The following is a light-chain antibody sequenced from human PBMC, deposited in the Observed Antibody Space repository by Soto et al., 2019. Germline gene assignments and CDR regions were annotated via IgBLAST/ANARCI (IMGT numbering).Light chain of an antibody. CDR1: QSVGSN. CDR3: QQYNDWPPA. J-gene: IGKJ1*01. Sequence: IVLTQSPATLSLSPGARSTLSCRASQSVGSNLAWYQQKPGQAPRLLIYEASTRATGVPDRFSGRGYGREFTLTISSLQSEDFAVYSCQQYNDWPPAFGQGTKVDI. CDR2: EAS. V-gene: IGKV3-15*01.